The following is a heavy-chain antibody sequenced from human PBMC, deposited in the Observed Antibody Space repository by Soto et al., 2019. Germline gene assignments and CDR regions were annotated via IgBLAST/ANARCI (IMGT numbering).Heavy chain of an antibody. J-gene: IGHJ4*02. CDR1: GYTFTSYA. CDR3: ARGHILKEDIVVVVAADYFEY. D-gene: IGHD2-15*01. Sequence: ASVKVSCKASGYTFTSYAMHWVRQAPGQGLEWMGWINPNSGGTNYAQKFQGWVTMTRDTSISTAYMELSRLRSDDTAVYYCARGHILKEDIVVVVAADYFEYWGQGTLVTVSS. V-gene: IGHV1-2*04. CDR2: INPNSGGT.